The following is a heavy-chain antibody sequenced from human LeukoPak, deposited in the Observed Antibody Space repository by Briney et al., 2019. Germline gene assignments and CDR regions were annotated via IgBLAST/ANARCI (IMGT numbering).Heavy chain of an antibody. Sequence: GGSLRLSCAASGFTVSSNYKSWVRQAPGKGLEWVSVIYSGGSTYYADSVKGRFTISRDNSKNTLYLQMSSLRAEDTAVYYCAIAVGGSYFHRGYYFDYWGQGTLVTVSS. CDR1: GFTVSSNY. D-gene: IGHD1-26*01. V-gene: IGHV3-53*01. CDR2: IYSGGST. CDR3: AIAVGGSYFHRGYYFDY. J-gene: IGHJ4*02.